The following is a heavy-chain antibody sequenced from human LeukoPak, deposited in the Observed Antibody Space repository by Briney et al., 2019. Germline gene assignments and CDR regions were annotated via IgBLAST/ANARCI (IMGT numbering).Heavy chain of an antibody. Sequence: PSETLSLTCTVSGGSISSYYWSWIRQPAGKGLEWIGRIYTSGSTYYNPSLKSRVTISVDASKNQFSLKLSSVTAADTAVYYCARPFRGVILDAFDIWGQGTMVTVSS. CDR1: GGSISSYY. CDR3: ARPFRGVILDAFDI. CDR2: IYTSGST. D-gene: IGHD3-10*01. J-gene: IGHJ3*02. V-gene: IGHV4-4*07.